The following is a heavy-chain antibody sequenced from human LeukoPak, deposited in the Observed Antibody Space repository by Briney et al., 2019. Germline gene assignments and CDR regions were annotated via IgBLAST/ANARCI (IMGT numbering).Heavy chain of an antibody. Sequence: SETLSLTYAVSGYSISSGYYWGWIRQPPGKGLEWIGSISRSGTTYYNPSLKSRVTISVDTSKNQFSLRLSSVTAADTAVYYCARVQYYYDRTASGFDYWRQGTLVTVSS. D-gene: IGHD3-22*01. V-gene: IGHV4-38-2*01. CDR3: ARVQYYYDRTASGFDY. J-gene: IGHJ4*02. CDR1: GYSISSGYY. CDR2: ISRSGTT.